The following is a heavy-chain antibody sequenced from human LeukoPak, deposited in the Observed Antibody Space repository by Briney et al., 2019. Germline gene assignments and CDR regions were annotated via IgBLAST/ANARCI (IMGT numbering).Heavy chain of an antibody. CDR2: TYYRSKWYN. CDR1: GDSVSSNSVA. CDR3: ARAEGYMDV. J-gene: IGHJ6*03. Sequence: SQTLSLTCAISGDSVSSNSVAWNWVRLSPSRGLEWLGRTYYRSKWYNDYALSVKSRITINPDTSKNQFSLHLNSVAPEDTAVYYCARAEGYMDVWGKGITVTVSS. V-gene: IGHV6-1*01.